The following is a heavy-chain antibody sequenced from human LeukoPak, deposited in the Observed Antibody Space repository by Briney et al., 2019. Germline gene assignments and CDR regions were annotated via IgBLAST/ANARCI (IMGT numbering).Heavy chain of an antibody. J-gene: IGHJ5*02. CDR2: ISSSGSTI. Sequence: GGSLRLSCAASGFTFSDYYMSWIRQAPGKWLEWVSYISSSGSTIYYADSVKGRFTISRDNAKNSLYLQMNSLRAEDTAVYYCARTLERVSNWFDPWGQGTLVTVSS. V-gene: IGHV3-11*04. CDR1: GFTFSDYY. CDR3: ARTLERVSNWFDP.